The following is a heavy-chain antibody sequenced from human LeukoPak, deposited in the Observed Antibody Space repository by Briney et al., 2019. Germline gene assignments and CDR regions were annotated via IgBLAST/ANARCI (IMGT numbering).Heavy chain of an antibody. CDR2: IYYTGST. J-gene: IGHJ3*02. V-gene: IGHV4-59*01. D-gene: IGHD3-22*01. CDR1: GGSFSGYY. CDR3: ARGYYDSSGYSNTFDI. Sequence: PSETLSLTCAVYGGSFSGYYWRWLRQPPGKGREWVGYIYYTGSTNYNPSLTSRLTMSVDTSKSQFSLKLTSVTAADTAVYYCARGYYDSSGYSNTFDIWSQGTMVTVSS.